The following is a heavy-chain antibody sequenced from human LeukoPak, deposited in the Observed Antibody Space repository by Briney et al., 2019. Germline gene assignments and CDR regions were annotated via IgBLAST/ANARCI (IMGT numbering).Heavy chain of an antibody. CDR3: AKDNEKIRPHYMDV. CDR2: IRYDGTNT. Sequence: GGSLRLSCVASGFIFNNYGIHWVRQSPDRGLEWLAFIRYDGTNTFHADSVKGRFTISRDNSRNTLHLQMNSLRREDSGIYYCAKDNEKIRPHYMDVWGKGTTVIISS. V-gene: IGHV3-30*02. J-gene: IGHJ6*03. CDR1: GFIFNNYG. D-gene: IGHD1-1*01.